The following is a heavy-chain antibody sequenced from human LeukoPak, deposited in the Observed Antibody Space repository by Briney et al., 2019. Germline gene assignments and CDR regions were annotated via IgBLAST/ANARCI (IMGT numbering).Heavy chain of an antibody. CDR3: ARYYYYESSGYYQSYTDY. V-gene: IGHV1-8*01. D-gene: IGHD3-22*01. Sequence: ASVRLSCTASGYTFTTYAINCVGQATGQGREWMGWMDPNSGDTGSAQKFQGRVTMTTNTSTSTAYIELSSLRSEDTAVYYCARYYYYESSGYYQSYTDYWGQGTLVTVSS. CDR2: MDPNSGDT. CDR1: GYTFTTYA. J-gene: IGHJ4*02.